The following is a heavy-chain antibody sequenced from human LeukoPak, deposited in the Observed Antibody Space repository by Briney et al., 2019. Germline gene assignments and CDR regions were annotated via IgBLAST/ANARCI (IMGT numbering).Heavy chain of an antibody. Sequence: GGSLRLSCAASGFTFSSYAMSWVRQAPGKRLEWVSAISGSGGSTYYADSVKGRFTISRDNSKNTLYLQMNSLRAEDTAVYYCAKDQLGSGSSIFDYWGQGTLVTVSS. V-gene: IGHV3-23*01. CDR1: GFTFSSYA. J-gene: IGHJ4*02. CDR2: ISGSGGST. CDR3: AKDQLGSGSSIFDY. D-gene: IGHD3-10*01.